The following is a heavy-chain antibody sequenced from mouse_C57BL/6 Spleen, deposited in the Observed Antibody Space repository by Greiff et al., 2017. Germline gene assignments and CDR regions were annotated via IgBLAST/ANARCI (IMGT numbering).Heavy chain of an antibody. D-gene: IGHD1-1*02. J-gene: IGHJ4*01. CDR3: AREGGGYYAMDY. CDR2: ISSGGSYT. V-gene: IGHV5-6*02. CDR1: GFTFSSYG. Sequence: EVKLEESGGDLVKPGGSLKLSCAASGFTFSSYGMSWVRQTPDKRLEWVATISSGGSYTYYPDSVKGRFTISRDNAKNTLYLQMSSLKSEDTAMYYCAREGGGYYAMDYWGQGTSVTVSS.